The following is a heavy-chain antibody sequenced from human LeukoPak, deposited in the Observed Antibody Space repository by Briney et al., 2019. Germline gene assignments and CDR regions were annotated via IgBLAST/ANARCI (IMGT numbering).Heavy chain of an antibody. Sequence: ASVKVSCKASGYTFTGYYIYWVRQAPGQGLEWMGWINPNSGGTNYAQKFQGRVTMTRDTSISTAYMELSRLRSDDTAVYYCARVITGSLTPYDYWGQGTLVTVSS. J-gene: IGHJ4*02. CDR3: ARVITGSLTPYDY. D-gene: IGHD1-20*01. CDR2: INPNSGGT. V-gene: IGHV1-2*02. CDR1: GYTFTGYY.